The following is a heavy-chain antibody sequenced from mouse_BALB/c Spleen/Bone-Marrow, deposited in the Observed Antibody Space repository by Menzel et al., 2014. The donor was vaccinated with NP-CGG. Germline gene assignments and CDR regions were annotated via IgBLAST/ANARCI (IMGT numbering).Heavy chain of an antibody. D-gene: IGHD1-1*01. CDR3: ARRDYGPAWFAY. V-gene: IGHV1-18*01. CDR1: GYTFSEST. Sequence: VHVKQSGPELVKPGASVKISCKTSGYTFSESTMHWVKRSHGKSLEWIGGINPNNGATSYKQKFKGKAILTVEKSSSTALLELRSLTSEDSAVYYCARRDYGPAWFAYWGQGTLVTVSA. J-gene: IGHJ3*01. CDR2: INPNNGAT.